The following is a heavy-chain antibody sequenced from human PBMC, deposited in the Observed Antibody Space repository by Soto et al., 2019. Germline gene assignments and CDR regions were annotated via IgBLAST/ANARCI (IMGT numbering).Heavy chain of an antibody. V-gene: IGHV3-30*18. D-gene: IGHD2-15*01. CDR1: GFTFSSYG. CDR3: ANTPDEYYFDY. J-gene: IGHJ4*02. CDR2: ISYDGSNK. Sequence: GGSLRLSCAASGFTFSSYGMHWVRQAPGKGLEWVAVISYDGSNKYYADSVKGRFTISRDNSKNTLYLQMNSLRAEDTAVYYCANTPDEYYFDYWGQGTLVTVSS.